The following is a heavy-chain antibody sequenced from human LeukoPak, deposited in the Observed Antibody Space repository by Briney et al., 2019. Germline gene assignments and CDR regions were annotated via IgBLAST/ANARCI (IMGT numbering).Heavy chain of an antibody. CDR3: ARGYNTGWYFDF. CDR1: GASISSGGYY. CDR2: INPSGDT. D-gene: IGHD2-8*02. V-gene: IGHV4-61*02. Sequence: SQTPSLTCTVSGASISSGGYYWSWIRQPAGKGLEWIGRINPSGDTNYNPSLKSRVTFSIETSKNQFSLKLNSVTAADTAMYFCARGYNTGWYFDFWGRGTLVTVSS. J-gene: IGHJ2*01.